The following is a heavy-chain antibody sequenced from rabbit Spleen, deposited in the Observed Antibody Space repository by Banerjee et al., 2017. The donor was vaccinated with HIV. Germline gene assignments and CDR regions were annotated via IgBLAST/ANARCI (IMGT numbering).Heavy chain of an antibody. D-gene: IGHD1-1*01. CDR2: INIVTGKS. CDR3: TRDDGSGHYIDGYFNL. V-gene: IGHV1S40*01. J-gene: IGHJ4*01. Sequence: QSLEESGGDLVKPGASLTVTCKASGFSFSDRDVMCWVRQAPGKGLEWIACINIVTGKSVYASWAKGRFTMSRTSSTTVTLQVTSLTAADTATYFCTRDDGSGHYIDGYFNLWGPGTLVTVS. CDR1: GFSFSDRDV.